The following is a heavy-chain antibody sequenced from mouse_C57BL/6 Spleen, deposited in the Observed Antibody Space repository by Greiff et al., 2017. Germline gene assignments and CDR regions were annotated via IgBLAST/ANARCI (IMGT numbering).Heavy chain of an antibody. CDR2: INPSTGGT. CDR3: ARYDYGSSYWDY. CDR1: GYSFTGYY. Sequence: EVQLQQSGPELVKPGASVKISCKASGYSFTGYYMNWVKQSPEKSLEWIGEINPSTGGTTYNQKFKAKATLTVDKSSSTAYMQLKSLTSEDSAVYYCARYDYGSSYWDYWGQGTTLTVSS. V-gene: IGHV1-42*01. J-gene: IGHJ2*01. D-gene: IGHD1-1*01.